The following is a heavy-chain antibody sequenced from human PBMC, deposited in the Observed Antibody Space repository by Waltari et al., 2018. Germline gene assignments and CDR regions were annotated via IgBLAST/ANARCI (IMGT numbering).Heavy chain of an antibody. J-gene: IGHJ4*02. V-gene: IGHV1-69*14. Sequence: QVQLVQSGAEVKKPGSSVKVSCKASGGTFSSYAISWVRQAPGQGLAWMGGSISICGTANYAQKFQGRVTITADKSTSTAYMELSSLRAEDTAVYYCARDGPSSRALDYWGQGTLVTVSS. D-gene: IGHD2-2*01. CDR3: ARDGPSSRALDY. CDR2: SISICGTA. CDR1: GGTFSSYA.